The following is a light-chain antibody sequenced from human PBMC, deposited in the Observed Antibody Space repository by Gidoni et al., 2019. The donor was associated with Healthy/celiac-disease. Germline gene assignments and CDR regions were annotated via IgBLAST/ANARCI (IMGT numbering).Light chain of an antibody. V-gene: IGKV2-28*01. CDR1: QSLLHSNGYNY. Sequence: DRVRTQYPVALPVTPGEPASISCRSSQSLLHSNGYNYWDWYLQKPGQSPQLLIYLGSNRASGVPYRFSGSGSGTDFTLKISRVEAEDVGVYYCMQALQTPPWTFGQGTKVEIK. CDR2: LGS. CDR3: MQALQTPPWT. J-gene: IGKJ1*01.